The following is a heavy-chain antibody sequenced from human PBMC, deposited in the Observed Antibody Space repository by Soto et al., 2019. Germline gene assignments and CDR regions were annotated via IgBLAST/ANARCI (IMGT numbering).Heavy chain of an antibody. V-gene: IGHV1-3*01. CDR3: SRGDYYDIHDY. J-gene: IGHJ4*02. CDR1: GYTFTSYA. CDR2: INAGNGNT. D-gene: IGHD3-22*01. Sequence: QVQLVQSGAEVKKPGASVKVSCKASGYTFTSYAMHWVRQAPGQRLEWMGWINAGNGNTKYSQKFQGSVTITRDTSASTAYIEVSSLRSEDTAVYYCSRGDYYDIHDYWGQGTLVTVSS.